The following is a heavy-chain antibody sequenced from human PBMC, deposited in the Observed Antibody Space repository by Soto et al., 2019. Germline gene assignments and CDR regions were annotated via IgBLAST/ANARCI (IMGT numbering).Heavy chain of an antibody. Sequence: QLQLQESGSGLVKPSQTLSLTCAVSGGSISSGGYSWSWIRQPPGKGLEWIGYIYHSGSTYYNPSLKSRVNISVDRSKNQFSLKLSSVTAADTAVYYCARDIGGRWLRPLGWFDPWGQGTLVTVSS. D-gene: IGHD5-12*01. CDR2: IYHSGST. J-gene: IGHJ5*02. V-gene: IGHV4-30-2*01. CDR1: GGSISSGGYS. CDR3: ARDIGGRWLRPLGWFDP.